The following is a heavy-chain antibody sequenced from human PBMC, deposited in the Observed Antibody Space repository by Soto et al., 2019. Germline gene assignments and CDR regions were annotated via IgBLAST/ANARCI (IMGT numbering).Heavy chain of an antibody. D-gene: IGHD3-22*01. Sequence: ASVKVSCKASGGTFSSYAISWVRQAPGQGLEWMGGIIPIFGTANYAQKFQGRVTITADESTSTAYMELSSLRSEDTAVYYCARDGGTGPYYYDSSGYYRNWGQGTLVTVSS. CDR1: GGTFSSYA. V-gene: IGHV1-69*13. J-gene: IGHJ4*02. CDR2: IIPIFGTA. CDR3: ARDGGTGPYYYDSSGYYRN.